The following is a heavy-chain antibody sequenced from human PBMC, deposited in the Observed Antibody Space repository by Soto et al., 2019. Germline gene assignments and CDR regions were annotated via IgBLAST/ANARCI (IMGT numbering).Heavy chain of an antibody. CDR1: GYPVTAYY. V-gene: IGHV1-2*02. J-gene: IGHJ3*02. Sequence: QLHLVQSGAVVKKPGASVTVSCSASGYPVTAYYMHWVRQAPGRGLEWMGGINPATGAAKYTQTFQGRGTMARDTSTLTAFMELSGLTSEDTAVLFCARRGGVGVAGSAAFDMWGQGTLVTVSS. CDR3: ARRGGVGVAGSAAFDM. D-gene: IGHD3-3*01. CDR2: INPATGAA.